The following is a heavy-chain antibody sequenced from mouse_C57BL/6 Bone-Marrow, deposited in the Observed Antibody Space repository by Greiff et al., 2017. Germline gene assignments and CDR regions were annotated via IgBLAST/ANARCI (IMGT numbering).Heavy chain of an antibody. V-gene: IGHV1-69*01. D-gene: IGHD1-1*01. CDR3: ARKRYYGSSYGYFDV. CDR1: GYTFTSYW. CDR2: IDPSDSYT. Sequence: QVQLQQPGAELVMPGASVKLSCKASGYTFTSYWMHWVKQRPGQGLEWIGEIDPSDSYTNYNQKFKGKSTLTVDKSSSTAYMQLSSLTSEDSAVYYCARKRYYGSSYGYFDVWGTGTTVTVSS. J-gene: IGHJ1*03.